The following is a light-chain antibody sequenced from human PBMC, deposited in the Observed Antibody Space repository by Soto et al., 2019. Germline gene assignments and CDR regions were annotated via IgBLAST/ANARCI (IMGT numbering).Light chain of an antibody. CDR2: KAS. J-gene: IGKJ4*01. Sequence: DIQMTQSPSTLSASVGDRVTITCRARQSISSWLAWYQQKPGKATKLLMYKASNLESGVPSRFRESGSGTEFTLTVCYLEPDDFATYHGQQYNGLPLTVGGGTKMEIK. CDR1: QSISSW. V-gene: IGKV1-5*03. CDR3: QQYNGLPLT.